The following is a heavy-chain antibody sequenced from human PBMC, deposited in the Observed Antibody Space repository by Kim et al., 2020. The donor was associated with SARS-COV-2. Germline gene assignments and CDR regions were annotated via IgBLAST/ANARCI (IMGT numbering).Heavy chain of an antibody. V-gene: IGHV3-33*06. D-gene: IGHD3-16*01. CDR2: IWYDGGTK. J-gene: IGHJ6*02. CDR1: GFTFSSYG. Sequence: GGSLRLSCAASGFTFSSYGMHWVRQAPGKGLEWVAVIWYDGGTKYYADSVKGRFTISRDNSKNTLYLQMNSLRAEDTAVYYCAKGRSAFYVWGRYSGMDVWGQGTRVTVSS. CDR3: AKGRSAFYVWGRYSGMDV.